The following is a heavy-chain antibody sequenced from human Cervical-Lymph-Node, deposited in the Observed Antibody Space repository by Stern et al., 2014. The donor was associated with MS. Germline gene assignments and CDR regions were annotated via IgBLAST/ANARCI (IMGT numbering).Heavy chain of an antibody. CDR3: ARDHSGQYFDY. V-gene: IGHV4-59*01. J-gene: IGHJ4*02. CDR2: IYHTGVT. CDR1: GDSITSNY. D-gene: IGHD2-21*01. Sequence: QLQLQESGPGLVKPSETLSLTCSVSGDSITSNYWSWIRQPPGKGLEWIGNIYHTGVTDYHPSLKSRVTIFVDTSKGQFSLKLSSVTAADTAVYYCARDHSGQYFDYWGQGALVTVSS.